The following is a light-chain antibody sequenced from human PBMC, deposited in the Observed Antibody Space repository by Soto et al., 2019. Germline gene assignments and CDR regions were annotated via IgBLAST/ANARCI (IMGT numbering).Light chain of an antibody. CDR3: QQYGGSPIT. Sequence: EIVLTQSPGTLSLSPGERATLSCRASQSVSSSLAWYQQKPGRAPRLLISGASSRATGIPDRFSGSGSETDFTLTISRLEPEDFALYYCQQYGGSPITFGQGTKVDIK. V-gene: IGKV3-20*01. J-gene: IGKJ1*01. CDR2: GAS. CDR1: QSVSSS.